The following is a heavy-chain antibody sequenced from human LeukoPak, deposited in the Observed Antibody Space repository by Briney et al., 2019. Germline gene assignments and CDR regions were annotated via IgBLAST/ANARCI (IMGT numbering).Heavy chain of an antibody. CDR2: IYGSGNT. J-gene: IGHJ4*02. Sequence: SETLSLTCTVSGGSISRYYWSWIRQPAGKGLEWIGRIYGSGNTYYNASLKSQVSISIDTSKNQFSLRLTSVTAADTAVCYCARLGVTTRYFDYWGQGTLVTVSS. CDR1: GGSISRYY. CDR3: ARLGVTTRYFDY. D-gene: IGHD2-21*02. V-gene: IGHV4-4*07.